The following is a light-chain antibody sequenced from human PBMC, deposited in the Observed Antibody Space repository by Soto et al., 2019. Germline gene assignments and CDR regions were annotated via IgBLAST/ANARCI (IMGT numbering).Light chain of an antibody. CDR3: QQYNGYSPLYT. J-gene: IGKJ2*01. V-gene: IGKV1-5*01. Sequence: DIQMAQSPSTLSASVGDRVTITCRASQTINSWLAWYQQKPGKAPKLLIYHASSLQSGVPSRFSGSRSGTEFTLTISSLQPDDFATYYCQQYNGYSPLYTFGQGTKLEIK. CDR2: HAS. CDR1: QTINSW.